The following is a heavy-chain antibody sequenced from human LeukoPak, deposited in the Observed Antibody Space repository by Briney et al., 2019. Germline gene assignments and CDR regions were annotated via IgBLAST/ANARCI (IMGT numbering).Heavy chain of an antibody. CDR3: ARDSGYSGYVWGV. CDR2: ISSSSSTI. V-gene: IGHV3-48*01. Sequence: GGSLRLSCAASGFSFSGYSMNWVRQAPGKGLEWVSYISSSSSTIYYADSVKGRFTISRDNAKNSLYLQMNSLRAEDTAVYYCARDSGYSGYVWGVWGQGTLVTVSS. J-gene: IGHJ4*02. CDR1: GFSFSGYS. D-gene: IGHD5-12*01.